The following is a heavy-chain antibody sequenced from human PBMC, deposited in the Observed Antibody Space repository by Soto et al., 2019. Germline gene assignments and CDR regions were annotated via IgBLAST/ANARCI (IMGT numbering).Heavy chain of an antibody. J-gene: IGHJ4*02. CDR2: IWSDGSNK. CDR3: ARELMKRDSKPLDY. CDR1: RFTFSSYG. Sequence: QVQLVESGGGVVQPGRSLRLSCAPSRFTFSSYGMHWVRQPPGKGLEWVAVIWSDGSNKYYADSVKGRFTISRDNSKNTLYLQMNSLRAEDTAAYYCARELMKRDSKPLDYWGQGTLVTVSS. D-gene: IGHD6-13*01. V-gene: IGHV3-33*01.